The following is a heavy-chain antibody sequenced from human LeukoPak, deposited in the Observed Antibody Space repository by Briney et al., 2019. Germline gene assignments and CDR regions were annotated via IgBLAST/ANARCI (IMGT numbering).Heavy chain of an antibody. J-gene: IGHJ5*02. CDR1: GGSISSSSYY. D-gene: IGHD6-19*01. CDR2: IYYSGST. CDR3: AGYSSGWSGDWFDP. V-gene: IGHV4-39*01. Sequence: PSETLSLTCTVSGGSISSSSYYWGWIRQHPGKGLEWIGSIYYSGSTYYNPSLKSRVTISVDTSKNQFSLKLSSVTAADTAVYYCAGYSSGWSGDWFDPWGQGTLVTVSS.